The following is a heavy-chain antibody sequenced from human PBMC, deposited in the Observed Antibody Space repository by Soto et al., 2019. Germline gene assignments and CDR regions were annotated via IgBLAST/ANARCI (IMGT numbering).Heavy chain of an antibody. CDR3: ARGEEQIFWFFDL. J-gene: IGHJ2*01. D-gene: IGHD2-15*01. Sequence: DVQLLESGGGLVQPGGSLRLSCGASGFIFSIYAMSWVRQAPGKGLEWVSAINGDSSGMYYADSVRGRFTISRDNSENTLYLQMNSLRAEDTAIYFCARGEEQIFWFFDLWGRGTRVSVSS. CDR2: INGDSSGM. CDR1: GFIFSIYA. V-gene: IGHV3-23*01.